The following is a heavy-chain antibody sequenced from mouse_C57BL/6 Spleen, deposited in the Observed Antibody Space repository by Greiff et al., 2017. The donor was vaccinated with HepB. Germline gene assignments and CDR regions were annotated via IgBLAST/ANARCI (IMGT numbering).Heavy chain of an antibody. J-gene: IGHJ3*01. Sequence: VQLQQSGAELVRPGTSVKVSCKASGYAFTNYLIEWVKQRPGQGLEWIGVINPGSGGTNYNEKFKGKATLTADKSSSTAYMQLSSLTSEVSAVYFCARGNYDGFAYWGQRTLVTVSA. V-gene: IGHV1-54*01. CDR3: ARGNYDGFAY. CDR1: GYAFTNYL. D-gene: IGHD2-4*01. CDR2: INPGSGGT.